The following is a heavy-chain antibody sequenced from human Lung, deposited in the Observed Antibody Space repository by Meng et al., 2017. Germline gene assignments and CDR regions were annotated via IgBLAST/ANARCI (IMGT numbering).Heavy chain of an antibody. J-gene: IGHJ4*02. V-gene: IGHV3-15*01. CDR2: INSKTDGGTT. CDR1: GLFFGNAW. D-gene: IGHD3-10*01. CDR3: MDGGSGSWDY. Sequence: VEMVESGGCLVKPGESLSLSFAASGLFFGNAWMSWVRQAPGKGLEWVGRINSKTDGGTTEYAAPVKGRFTISRDDSQNMLYLEMNSLKIEDTAVYYCMDGGSGSWDYWGQGTLVTVSS.